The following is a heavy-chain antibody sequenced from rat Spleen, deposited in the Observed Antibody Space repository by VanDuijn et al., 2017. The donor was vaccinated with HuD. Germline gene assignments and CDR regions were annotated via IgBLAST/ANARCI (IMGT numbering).Heavy chain of an antibody. Sequence: QVQLKESGPGLVQPSQTLSLTCTVSGFSLSNYGVIWVRQPPGKGLEWMGVIWGKGNTNYKSPLKSRLSISKDTSKSQVFLKMNSLQTDDTGTYYCTIHPRYWGQGVMVTVSS. J-gene: IGHJ2*01. D-gene: IGHD3-1*01. CDR1: GFSLSNYG. CDR3: TIHPRY. CDR2: IWGKGNT. V-gene: IGHV2-13*01.